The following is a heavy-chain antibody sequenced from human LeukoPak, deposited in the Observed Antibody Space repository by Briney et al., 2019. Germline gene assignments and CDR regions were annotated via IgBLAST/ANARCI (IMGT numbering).Heavy chain of an antibody. CDR2: ISYDGSNK. Sequence: PGGSLRLSCAASGFTFSGYAMHWVRQAPGKGLQCVAVISYDGSNKYYADSVKGRFTISRDNSKNTLYLQMNSLRVEDTAVYYCTRGDMRDYFDYWGQGTLVTVSS. V-gene: IGHV3-30*04. D-gene: IGHD2-15*01. J-gene: IGHJ4*02. CDR1: GFTFSGYA. CDR3: TRGDMRDYFDY.